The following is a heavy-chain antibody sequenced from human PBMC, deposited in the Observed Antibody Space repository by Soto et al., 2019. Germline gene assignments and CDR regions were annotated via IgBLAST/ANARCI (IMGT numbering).Heavy chain of an antibody. Sequence: GGSLRLSCTASGLTFSDYAMTWVRQAPGKGLEWVSTISGGSSVTYYGDSVKGRFTISRDNAKKTLFLQLNRLSAEDTATYYCAKVLSKNYYYPFDLWGQGTQVTVYS. J-gene: IGHJ4*02. V-gene: IGHV3-23*01. CDR2: ISGGSSVT. D-gene: IGHD3-10*01. CDR3: AKVLSKNYYYPFDL. CDR1: GLTFSDYA.